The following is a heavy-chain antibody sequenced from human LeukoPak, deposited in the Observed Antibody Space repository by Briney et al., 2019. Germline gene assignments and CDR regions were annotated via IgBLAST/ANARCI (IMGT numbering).Heavy chain of an antibody. D-gene: IGHD4-17*01. V-gene: IGHV3-66*01. CDR2: IYSGGNI. CDR1: GFTVSSNY. CDR3: ASRPSGDYPYFDY. Sequence: GGSLRLSCAASGFTVSSNYMSWVRQAPGKGLDWVSVIYSGGNIYYADSVKGRFTISRDNSKNTLYLQMNSLRAEDTAVYYCASRPSGDYPYFDYWGQGTLVTVSS. J-gene: IGHJ4*02.